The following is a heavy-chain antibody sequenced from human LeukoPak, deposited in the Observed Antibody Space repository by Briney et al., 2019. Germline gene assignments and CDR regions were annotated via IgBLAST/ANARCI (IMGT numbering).Heavy chain of an antibody. Sequence: SETLSLTCTVSGGSISSYYWSWIRQPPGKGLEWIGYIYYSGSTNYNPSLKSRVTISADTSKNQFSLKLSSVTAADTAVYYCAGHGRYYFDYWGQGTLVTVSS. J-gene: IGHJ4*02. CDR1: GGSISSYY. CDR3: AGHGRYYFDY. V-gene: IGHV4-59*01. D-gene: IGHD1-26*01. CDR2: IYYSGST.